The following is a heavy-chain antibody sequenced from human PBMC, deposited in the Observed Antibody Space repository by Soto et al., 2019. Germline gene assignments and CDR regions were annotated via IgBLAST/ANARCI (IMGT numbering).Heavy chain of an antibody. J-gene: IGHJ4*02. CDR1: GGSISSYY. CDR2: IYYSGST. V-gene: IGHV4-59*01. D-gene: IGHD3-3*01. CDR3: AREVADFWSGYYRKYFDY. Sequence: SETLSLTCTVSGGSISSYYWSWIRQPPGKGLEWIGYIYYSGSTNYNPSLKSRVTISVDTSKNQFSLKLSSVTAADTAVYYCAREVADFWSGYYRKYFDYWGQGTLVTVSS.